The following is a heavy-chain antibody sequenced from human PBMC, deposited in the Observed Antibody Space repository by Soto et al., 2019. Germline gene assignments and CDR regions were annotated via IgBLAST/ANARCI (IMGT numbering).Heavy chain of an antibody. V-gene: IGHV3-11*01. D-gene: IGHD3-10*01. CDR1: GFTFSDYY. J-gene: IGHJ6*03. Sequence: GGSLRLSCAASGFTFSDYYMSWIRQAPGKGLEWVSYISSSGSTIYYADSVKGRFTISRDNAKNSLYLQMNSLRAEDTAVYYCARDRATMVRGARSYYYMDVWGKGTTVTVSS. CDR2: ISSSGSTI. CDR3: ARDRATMVRGARSYYYMDV.